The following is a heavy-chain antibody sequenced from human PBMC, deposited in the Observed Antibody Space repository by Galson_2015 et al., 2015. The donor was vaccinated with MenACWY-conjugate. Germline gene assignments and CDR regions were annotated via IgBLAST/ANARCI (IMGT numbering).Heavy chain of an antibody. J-gene: IGHJ5*02. CDR3: AKSHAIAIFHSEP. D-gene: IGHD3-3*02. Sequence: SLRLSCAASGFTFSNFGMHWVRQAPGKGLEWVALVSTDGRNTYYTDSVKGRFTISRDNSKNTLYLQMNSLRAEDTAVYYCAKSHAIAIFHSEPWGQASLVTVSS. CDR2: VSTDGRNT. V-gene: IGHV3-30*18. CDR1: GFTFSNFG.